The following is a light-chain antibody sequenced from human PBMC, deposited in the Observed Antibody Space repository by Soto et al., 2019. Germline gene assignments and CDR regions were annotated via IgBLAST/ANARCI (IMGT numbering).Light chain of an antibody. Sequence: SYELTQPPSVSVSPGQTASITCSGDKLEDKYACWYQQKPGQSPVLVIYQDSKRPSGIPERFSGSNSGNTATLTISGTHAMDEADYYCQAWDSRTGYVFGTGTKLTVL. CDR3: QAWDSRTGYV. J-gene: IGLJ1*01. CDR1: KLEDKY. V-gene: IGLV3-1*01. CDR2: QDS.